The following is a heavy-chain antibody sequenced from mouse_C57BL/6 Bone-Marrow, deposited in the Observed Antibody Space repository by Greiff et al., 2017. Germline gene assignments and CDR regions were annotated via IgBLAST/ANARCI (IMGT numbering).Heavy chain of an antibody. V-gene: IGHV5-4*01. CDR2: ISDGGSYT. CDR1: GFTFSSYA. J-gene: IGHJ4*01. Sequence: EVQVVESGGGLVKPGGSLKLSCAASGFTFSSYAMSWVRQTPEKRLEWVATISDGGSYTYYPDNVKGRFTISRDNAKNNLYLQMSHLKSEDTAMYYCARDGRLGKAMDYWGQGTSVTVSA. D-gene: IGHD2-14*01. CDR3: ARDGRLGKAMDY.